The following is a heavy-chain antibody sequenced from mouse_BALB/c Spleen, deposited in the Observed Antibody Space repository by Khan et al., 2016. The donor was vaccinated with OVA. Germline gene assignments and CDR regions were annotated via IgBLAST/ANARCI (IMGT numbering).Heavy chain of an antibody. J-gene: IGHJ3*01. CDR3: ARGGYYVSRRAWFAY. CDR1: GYAFSSYW. Sequence: QVQLQQSGAELVRPGSSVKISCKASGYAFSSYWMNWVKQRPGQGLEWIGQIYPGDGNTYYNGKFKGKATLTADKSSSTAYMQLTRLTSEDSAVXFWARGGYYVSRRAWFAYWGQGTLVTVSA. CDR2: IYPGDGNT. D-gene: IGHD1-1*01. V-gene: IGHV1-80*01.